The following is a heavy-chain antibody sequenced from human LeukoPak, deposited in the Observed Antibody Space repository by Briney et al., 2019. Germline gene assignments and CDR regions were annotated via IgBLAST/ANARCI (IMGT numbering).Heavy chain of an antibody. J-gene: IGHJ5*02. CDR1: GGSISSYY. V-gene: IGHV4-4*07. CDR2: IFTSGTT. Sequence: PSETLSLTCTVSGGSISSYYWSWIRQPTGKGLEWIGRIFTSGTTNYSPSLENRLSVSLDKSKNQVSLKLNSVTAADTAIYYCTRVGGFHNWFDPWGQGTLVTVSS. D-gene: IGHD3-16*01. CDR3: TRVGGFHNWFDP.